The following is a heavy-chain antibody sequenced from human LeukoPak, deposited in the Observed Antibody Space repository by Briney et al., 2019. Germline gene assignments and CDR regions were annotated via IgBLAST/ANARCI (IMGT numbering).Heavy chain of an antibody. V-gene: IGHV1-46*01. D-gene: IGHD3-22*01. Sequence: ASVTVSCKASGYTFTSYYMHWVRQAPGQGLEWMGIINPSGGSTSYAQKFQGRVTMTRDTSTSTVYMELSSLRSEDTAVYYCARDHRVVTPLRPYYYDSSGYYPDYWGQGTLVTVSS. CDR1: GYTFTSYY. J-gene: IGHJ4*02. CDR3: ARDHRVVTPLRPYYYDSSGYYPDY. CDR2: INPSGGST.